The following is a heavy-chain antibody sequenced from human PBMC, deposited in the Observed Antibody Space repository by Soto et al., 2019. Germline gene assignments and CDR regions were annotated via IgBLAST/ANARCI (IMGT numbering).Heavy chain of an antibody. J-gene: IGHJ4*02. CDR3: VRDSHGDY. CDR2: IDHDGPT. V-gene: IGHV3-74*01. CDR1: GFTFSNDW. Sequence: ELQLVESGGGLVQPGGSLRLSCAGSGFTFSNDWMHWVRQAPGKGLEWVSRIDHDGPTDYADSVRGRFTISRDNAENTLYLQMNSLRPEDTAVCYCVRDSHGDYWGQGTLVTVSS.